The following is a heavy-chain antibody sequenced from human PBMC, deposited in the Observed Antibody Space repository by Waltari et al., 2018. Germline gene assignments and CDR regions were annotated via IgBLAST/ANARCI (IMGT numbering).Heavy chain of an antibody. CDR3: ARGRSGDY. Sequence: QVQLQQWGAGLLKPSETLSLTRAVYGGSFSGYYWSWIRQPPGKGLEWIGEINHSGSTNYNPSLKSRVTISVDTSKNQFSLKLSSVTAADTAVYYCARGRSGDYWGQGTLVTVSS. V-gene: IGHV4-34*01. CDR2: INHSGST. CDR1: GGSFSGYY. J-gene: IGHJ4*02.